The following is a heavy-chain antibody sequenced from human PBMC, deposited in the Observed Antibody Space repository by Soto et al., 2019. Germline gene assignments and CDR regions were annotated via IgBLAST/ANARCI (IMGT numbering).Heavy chain of an antibody. CDR3: ARSNPRLRAYYFDI. V-gene: IGHV1-2*04. Sequence: ASVKVSCKASGYTFTGYYMHWVRQAPGQGLEWMGWINPNSGGTNYAQKFQGWVTMTRDTSISTAYMELSRLRSDDTAVYYCARSNPRLRAYYFDIWGQGTLVTVS. J-gene: IGHJ3*02. D-gene: IGHD5-12*01. CDR2: INPNSGGT. CDR1: GYTFTGYY.